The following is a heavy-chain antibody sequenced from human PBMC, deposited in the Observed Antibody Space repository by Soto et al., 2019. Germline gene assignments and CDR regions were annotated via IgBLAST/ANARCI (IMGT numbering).Heavy chain of an antibody. Sequence: GFLRLSCAASGFTFSDSAMHWVRQASGKGLEWVGRIRSKALSYATAYAASVQGRFTISRDDSENTAYLQMNSLKTEDTAVYYCLRASWNYYYYGMDIWGQGTTVTVSS. V-gene: IGHV3-73*01. CDR3: LRASWNYYYYGMDI. D-gene: IGHD1-1*01. J-gene: IGHJ6*02. CDR2: IRSKALSYAT. CDR1: GFTFSDSA.